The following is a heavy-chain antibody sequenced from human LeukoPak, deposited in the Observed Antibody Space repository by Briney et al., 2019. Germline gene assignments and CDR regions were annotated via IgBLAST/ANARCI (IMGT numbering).Heavy chain of an antibody. D-gene: IGHD7-27*01. Sequence: PGGSLRLSCAASGFTVNTNYISWVRQAPGKGLEWVSIIYSGGNTYYADSVKGRFIISRDNSKNTLYLQMNTLRVEDTAMYYCTRYWGSGNAFDIWGQGTMVTVSS. CDR2: IYSGGNT. CDR3: TRYWGSGNAFDI. J-gene: IGHJ3*02. V-gene: IGHV3-53*01. CDR1: GFTVNTNY.